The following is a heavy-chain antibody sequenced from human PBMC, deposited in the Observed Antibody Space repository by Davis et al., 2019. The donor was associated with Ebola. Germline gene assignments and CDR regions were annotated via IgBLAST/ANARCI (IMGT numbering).Heavy chain of an antibody. V-gene: IGHV4-59*01. CDR2: IYYSGFT. CDR1: GGSFSGYY. Sequence: PSETLSLPCAVYGGSFSGYYWSWTRQPPGKGLEWIAYIYYSGFTNYSPSLKSRVTISVDTSKNQFSLKLTSVTAADTAVYYCARWNEGSDHWGQGTLITVSS. J-gene: IGHJ4*02. D-gene: IGHD1-1*01. CDR3: ARWNEGSDH.